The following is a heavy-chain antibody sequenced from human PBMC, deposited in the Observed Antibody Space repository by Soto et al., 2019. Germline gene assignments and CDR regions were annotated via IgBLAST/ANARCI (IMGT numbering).Heavy chain of an antibody. J-gene: IGHJ6*02. V-gene: IGHV4-4*07. Sequence: SGTPSLPRTVFGGGISRFFWGWSREPAGEGMGWIGRIYTSGSTNYNPSLKSRVTMSVDTSKNQFSLKLSSVTAADTAVYYCARDRAYYDSSGYYYYYGMDVWGQGTTVTVSS. CDR1: GGGISRFF. D-gene: IGHD3-22*01. CDR2: IYTSGST. CDR3: ARDRAYYDSSGYYYYYGMDV.